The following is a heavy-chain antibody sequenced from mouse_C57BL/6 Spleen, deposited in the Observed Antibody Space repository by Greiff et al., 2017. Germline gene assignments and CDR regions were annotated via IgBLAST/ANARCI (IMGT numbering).Heavy chain of an antibody. CDR3: TRSNAWFAY. J-gene: IGHJ3*01. CDR1: GFNIKDDY. Sequence: VQLQQSGAELVRPGASVKLSCPASGFNIKDDYLHWVKQRPEQGLEWIGWIDPANGDTEYAPKFQGQATITADPSSNTAYLQLSSLTSEDAAVYYCTRSNAWFAYWGQGTLVTVSA. D-gene: IGHD2-5*01. V-gene: IGHV14-4*01. CDR2: IDPANGDT.